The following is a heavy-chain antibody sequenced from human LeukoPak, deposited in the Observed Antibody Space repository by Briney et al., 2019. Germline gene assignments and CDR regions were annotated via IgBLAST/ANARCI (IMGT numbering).Heavy chain of an antibody. J-gene: IGHJ4*02. D-gene: IGHD3-10*01. Sequence: GGSLRLSCAASGFTFSSYWMSWVRQAPGKGLEWVANIKQDGSEKYYVDSVKGRFTISRDNAKNSLYLQMNSLRAEDTAVYYCARCYASGSYGVDYWGLGTLVTVSS. CDR1: GFTFSSYW. V-gene: IGHV3-7*03. CDR3: ARCYASGSYGVDY. CDR2: IKQDGSEK.